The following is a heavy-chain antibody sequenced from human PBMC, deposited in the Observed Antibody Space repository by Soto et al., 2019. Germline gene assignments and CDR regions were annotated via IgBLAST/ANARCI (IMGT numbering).Heavy chain of an antibody. J-gene: IGHJ4*02. D-gene: IGHD6-13*01. CDR2: ISYDGSNK. CDR3: ANVIAAAAAYYFDY. CDR1: GVTFSSYG. Sequence: GGSLRLSCAASGVTFSSYGMHWVRQAPGKGLEWVAVISYDGSNKHYADSVKGRFTISRDNSKNTLYLQMNSLRAEDTAVYYCANVIAAAAAYYFDYWGQGTLVTVSS. V-gene: IGHV3-30*18.